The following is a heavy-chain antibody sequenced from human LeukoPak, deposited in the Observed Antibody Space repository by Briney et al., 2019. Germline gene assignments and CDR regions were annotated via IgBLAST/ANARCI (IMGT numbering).Heavy chain of an antibody. D-gene: IGHD1-26*01. J-gene: IGHJ4*02. Sequence: PGGSLRLSCAASGFTVSSNYMSWVRQAPGKGLEWVSVIYSGGSTYYADSVKGRFTISRDNSKNTLYLQMNSLRAEDTAVYYCARDLEVGATSYFDYWGQGTLVTVSS. CDR3: ARDLEVGATSYFDY. CDR1: GFTVSSNY. V-gene: IGHV3-53*01. CDR2: IYSGGST.